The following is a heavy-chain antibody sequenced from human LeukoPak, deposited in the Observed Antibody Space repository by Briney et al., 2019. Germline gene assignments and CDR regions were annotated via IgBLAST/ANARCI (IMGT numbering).Heavy chain of an antibody. CDR2: IYYSGST. CDR1: GGSISTYY. Sequence: SETLSLTCTVSGGSISTYYWSWIRQPPGKGLEWIGNIYYSGSTNYNPSLKSRVTILVDTSKNQFSLKLSSVTAADTAVYYCARSPGYYYFDYWGQGTLVTVSS. V-gene: IGHV4-59*01. CDR3: ARSPGYYYFDY. D-gene: IGHD3-3*01. J-gene: IGHJ4*02.